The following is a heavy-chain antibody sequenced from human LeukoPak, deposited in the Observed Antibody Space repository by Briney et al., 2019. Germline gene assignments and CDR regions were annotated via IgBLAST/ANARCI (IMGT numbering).Heavy chain of an antibody. D-gene: IGHD6-19*01. CDR1: GFTFSSYA. CDR3: AKAPEYSSGRFRNSHSDY. CDR2: ISGSGGST. J-gene: IGHJ4*02. Sequence: PGGSLRLSCAASGFTFSSYAMSWVRQAPGKGLEWVSAISGSGGSTYYADSVKGRFTISRDNSKNTLYLQMNSLRAEDTAVYYCAKAPEYSSGRFRNSHSDYWGQGTLVTVSS. V-gene: IGHV3-23*01.